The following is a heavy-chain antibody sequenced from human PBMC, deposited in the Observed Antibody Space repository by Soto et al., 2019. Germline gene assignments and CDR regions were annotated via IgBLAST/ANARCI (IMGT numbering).Heavy chain of an antibody. Sequence: PSETLSLTCTVSGGSISSSSYFWDWIRQPPGKGLEWIGSIYYSGSTNYNPSLKSRVTISVDTSKNQFSLKLSSVTAADTAVYYCARGDDSSGYYTPKHAFDIWGQGTMVTVSS. J-gene: IGHJ3*02. CDR1: GGSISSSSYF. D-gene: IGHD3-22*01. CDR3: ARGDDSSGYYTPKHAFDI. CDR2: IYYSGST. V-gene: IGHV4-39*07.